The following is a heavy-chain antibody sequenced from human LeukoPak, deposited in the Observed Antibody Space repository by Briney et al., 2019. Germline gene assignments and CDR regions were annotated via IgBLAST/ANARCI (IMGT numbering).Heavy chain of an antibody. V-gene: IGHV3-30*18. CDR1: GFTFSSYG. Sequence: PGRSLRLSCAASGFTFSSYGMHWVRQAPGKGLEWVAVISYDGSNKYYADSVKGRFTISRDNSKNTLYLQMNSLRAEDTAVYYCAKDTVTMVRGAPNAFDIWGQGTMVTVSS. J-gene: IGHJ3*02. D-gene: IGHD3-10*01. CDR2: ISYDGSNK. CDR3: AKDTVTMVRGAPNAFDI.